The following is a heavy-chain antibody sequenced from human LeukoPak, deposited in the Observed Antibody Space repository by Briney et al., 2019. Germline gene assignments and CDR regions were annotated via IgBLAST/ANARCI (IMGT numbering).Heavy chain of an antibody. D-gene: IGHD3-16*01. J-gene: IGHJ4*02. CDR1: NGSISSYY. Sequence: SETLSLTCTVSNGSISSYYWSWIRQPPGKGLEWIGYIYYSGSTNYNPSLKSRVTISVDTSKNQFSLKLSSVTAADTAVYYCCREGPLGGFDYWGQGTLVTVSS. V-gene: IGHV4-59*01. CDR2: IYYSGST. CDR3: CREGPLGGFDY.